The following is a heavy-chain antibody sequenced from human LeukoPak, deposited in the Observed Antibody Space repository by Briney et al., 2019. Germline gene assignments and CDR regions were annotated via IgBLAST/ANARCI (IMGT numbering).Heavy chain of an antibody. CDR3: ARGRRGDY. Sequence: GGSLRLSCAASGFTFGTFWKSWVRQAPGKGLEWVANINQDGGEKNYVDSVKGRFTISRDNAKTSLYLQMNSLRADDTAVYYCARGRRGDYWGQGTLVTVSS. CDR2: INQDGGEK. D-gene: IGHD6-25*01. CDR1: GFTFGTFW. J-gene: IGHJ4*02. V-gene: IGHV3-7*01.